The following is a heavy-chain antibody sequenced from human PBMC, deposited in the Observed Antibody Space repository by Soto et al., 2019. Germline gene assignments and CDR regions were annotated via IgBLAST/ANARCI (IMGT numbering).Heavy chain of an antibody. CDR2: INPNSGGT. CDR3: ARERIPMVRGNWFDP. Sequence: GASVKVSCKASGYTFTGYYMHWVRQAPGQGLEWMGWINPNSGGTNYAQKFQGWVTMTRGTSISTAYMELSRLRSDDTAVYYCARERIPMVRGNWFDPWGQGTLVTVSS. D-gene: IGHD3-10*01. CDR1: GYTFTGYY. J-gene: IGHJ5*02. V-gene: IGHV1-2*04.